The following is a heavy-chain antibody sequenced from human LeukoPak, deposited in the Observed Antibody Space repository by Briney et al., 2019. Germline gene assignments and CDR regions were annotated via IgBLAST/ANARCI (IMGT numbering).Heavy chain of an antibody. J-gene: IGHJ4*02. D-gene: IGHD3-22*01. Sequence: GGSLRLSCAAFGFTFSSYSMNWVRQAPGKGLEWVSSISSSSSYIYYADSVKGRFTISRDNAKNSLHLQMNSLRAEGTAVYYCAGGAYYYDSSGYSLLWGQGTLVTVSS. CDR2: ISSSSSYI. CDR1: GFTFSSYS. V-gene: IGHV3-21*01. CDR3: AGGAYYYDSSGYSLL.